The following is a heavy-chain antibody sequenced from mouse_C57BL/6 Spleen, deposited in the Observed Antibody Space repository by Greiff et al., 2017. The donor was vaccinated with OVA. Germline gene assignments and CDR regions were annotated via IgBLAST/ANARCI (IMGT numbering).Heavy chain of an antibody. V-gene: IGHV1-50*01. D-gene: IGHD1-1*01. CDR1: GYTFTSYW. J-gene: IGHJ4*01. Sequence: QVHVKQPGAELVKPGASVKLSCKASGYTFTSYWMQWVKQRPGQGLEWIGEIDPSDSYTNSNQKFKGKATLTVDTSSSTAYMQLSSLTSEDSAVYYCARGITTVVALYAMDYWGQGTSVTVSS. CDR3: ARGITTVVALYAMDY. CDR2: IDPSDSYT.